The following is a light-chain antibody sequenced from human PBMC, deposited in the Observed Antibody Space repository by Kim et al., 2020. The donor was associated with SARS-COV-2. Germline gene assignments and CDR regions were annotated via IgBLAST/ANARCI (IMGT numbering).Light chain of an antibody. CDR1: SSNIGNNH. J-gene: IGLJ2*01. Sequence: QKVPNSGSGSSSNIGNNHVSGYQHLPGTAPKLLIYDSNKRPSGIPDRFSGSKSGTSATLGITGLQTGDEADYYCGTWDSSLSTVLFGGGTQLTVL. CDR3: GTWDSSLSTVL. CDR2: DSN. V-gene: IGLV1-51*01.